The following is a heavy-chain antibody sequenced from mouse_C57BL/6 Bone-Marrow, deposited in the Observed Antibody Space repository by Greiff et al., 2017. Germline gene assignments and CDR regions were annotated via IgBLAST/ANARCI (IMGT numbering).Heavy chain of an antibody. CDR3: AREDTVVAPDFDY. V-gene: IGHV1-55*01. CDR1: GYTFTSYW. CDR2: IYPGSGST. Sequence: QVQLQQPGAELVKPGASVKMSCKASGYTFTSYWITWVKQRPGQGLEWIGDIYPGSGSTNYNEKFKSKATLTVDTSSSTAYMQLSSLTSEDSAVYYCAREDTVVAPDFDYWGQGTTLTVSS. D-gene: IGHD1-1*01. J-gene: IGHJ2*01.